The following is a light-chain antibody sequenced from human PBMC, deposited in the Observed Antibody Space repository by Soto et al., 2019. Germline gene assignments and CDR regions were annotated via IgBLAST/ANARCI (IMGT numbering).Light chain of an antibody. J-gene: IGKJ1*01. V-gene: IGKV1-6*01. CDR2: GAS. CDR3: LQEYNYPRT. Sequence: AIQMTQSPSSLSASVGDRVTISCRASQGIGNALGWYQQKPGKPPKVLIYGASNLQSGVPSRFSGSGSGTDFTLTINNLQAEDFATYYCLQEYNYPRTFGQGTKVDIK. CDR1: QGIGNA.